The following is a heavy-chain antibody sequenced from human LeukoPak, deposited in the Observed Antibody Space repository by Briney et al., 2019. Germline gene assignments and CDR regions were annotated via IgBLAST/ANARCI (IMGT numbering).Heavy chain of an antibody. V-gene: IGHV4-34*01. CDR1: GVSLSGYY. CDR2: INHSGRT. CDR3: ARAYYSTSWFPH. J-gene: IGHJ5*02. D-gene: IGHD3-10*01. Sequence: PSETLSLTCAVSGVSLSGYYWGWIRQTPGKGLGWIGEINHSGRTNYNPSLKSRVAISADTSKNQFSLELRSVTAADTAVYYCARAYYSTSWFPHWGQGALVTVSS.